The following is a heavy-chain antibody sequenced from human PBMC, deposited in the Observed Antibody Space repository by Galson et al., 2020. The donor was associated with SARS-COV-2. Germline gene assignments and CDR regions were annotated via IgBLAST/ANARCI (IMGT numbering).Heavy chain of an antibody. J-gene: IGHJ6*03. CDR1: GFTFSSYS. Sequence: GESLKFSCAASGFTFSSYSMNWVRQAPGKGLEWVSSISSSSSYIYYADSVKGRFTISRDNAKNSLYLQMNSLRAEDTAVYYCARDDVYYYDSSEYMDVWGKGTTVTVSS. D-gene: IGHD3-22*01. V-gene: IGHV3-21*01. CDR2: ISSSSSYI. CDR3: ARDDVYYYDSSEYMDV.